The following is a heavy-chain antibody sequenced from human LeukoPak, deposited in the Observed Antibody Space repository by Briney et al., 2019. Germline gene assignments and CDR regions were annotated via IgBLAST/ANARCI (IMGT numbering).Heavy chain of an antibody. Sequence: GRSLRLSCAASGFTFSSYGVHWVRQAPGKGLEWVAVISYDGSNKYYADSVKGRFTISRDNSKNTLYLQMNSLRAEDTAVYYCAKGGVYSSGWYFDYWGQGTLVTVSS. V-gene: IGHV3-30*18. CDR2: ISYDGSNK. CDR3: AKGGVYSSGWYFDY. J-gene: IGHJ4*02. CDR1: GFTFSSYG. D-gene: IGHD6-19*01.